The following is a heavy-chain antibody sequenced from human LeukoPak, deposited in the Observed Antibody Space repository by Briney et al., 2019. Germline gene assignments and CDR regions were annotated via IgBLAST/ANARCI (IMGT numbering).Heavy chain of an antibody. Sequence: GGSLRLSCAASGFSFSSYYMSWVRQAPGKRLEWVALINPDGSERYYVDSVKGRFTISRDNAKNSLYLQMNSLRAEDTAVYYCARAMDVWGQGTTVTVSS. J-gene: IGHJ6*02. V-gene: IGHV3-7*03. CDR1: GFSFSSYY. CDR2: INPDGSER. CDR3: ARAMDV.